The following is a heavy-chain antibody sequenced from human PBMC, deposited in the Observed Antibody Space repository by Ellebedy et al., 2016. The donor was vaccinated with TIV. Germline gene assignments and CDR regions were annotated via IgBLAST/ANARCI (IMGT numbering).Heavy chain of an antibody. CDR1: GYTITGYY. J-gene: IGHJ5*02. CDR3: AYSGSYFEGWFDP. CDR2: INSDSGGT. D-gene: IGHD1-26*01. V-gene: IGHV1-2*02. Sequence: AASVKVSCQASGYTITGYYIYWVRQAPGQGLEWMGWINSDSGGTNSAQRFQGRVTLTTDTSVNTAYMDLSRLQSDDTAIYYCAYSGSYFEGWFDPWGQGTLVTVSS.